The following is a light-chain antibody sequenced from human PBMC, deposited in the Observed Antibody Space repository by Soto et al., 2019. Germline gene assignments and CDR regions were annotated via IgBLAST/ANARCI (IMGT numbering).Light chain of an antibody. Sequence: VLTQSPATLSLSPGARSTLSCRASQSIHTSLAWYQQKSGKPPRLVIYDSTLRANGVTDRFGGSRSGTEFTLTSNSLDPEDFAVYYCQQRNVWPPITFGQGARLEIK. CDR1: QSIHTS. J-gene: IGKJ5*01. CDR3: QQRNVWPPIT. V-gene: IGKV3-11*01. CDR2: DST.